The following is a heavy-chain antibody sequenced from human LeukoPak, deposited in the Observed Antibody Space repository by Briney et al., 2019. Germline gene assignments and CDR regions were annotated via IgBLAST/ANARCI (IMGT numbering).Heavy chain of an antibody. J-gene: IGHJ4*02. Sequence: GGSLRLSCAASGFTCSSYWMNWVRQPPGKGLEWVANIKRDGSEKYYVHSVKGRFTISRDNAKNSLYLQMNSLRAEDTAVYYCARDASRGYTYGYGDYWGQGTLVTVSS. V-gene: IGHV3-7*01. CDR1: GFTCSSYW. CDR2: IKRDGSEK. CDR3: ARDASRGYTYGYGDY. D-gene: IGHD5-18*01.